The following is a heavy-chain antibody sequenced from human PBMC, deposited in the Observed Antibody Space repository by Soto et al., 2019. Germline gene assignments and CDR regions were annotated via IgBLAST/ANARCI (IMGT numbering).Heavy chain of an antibody. CDR3: SGNFDF. D-gene: IGHD1-26*01. V-gene: IGHV3-33*01. CDR1: EFTFSNYG. J-gene: IGHJ4*02. CDR2: IWHDGSNR. Sequence: QVQVVESGGGVVQPGRSLRLSCAASEFTFSNYGMHWVHQAPGKGLEWLAVIWHDGSNRYYADSVKGRFTISRDNSKNTLYLQMDSLRVEDTAVYYCSGNFDFWGRGTLVTVSS.